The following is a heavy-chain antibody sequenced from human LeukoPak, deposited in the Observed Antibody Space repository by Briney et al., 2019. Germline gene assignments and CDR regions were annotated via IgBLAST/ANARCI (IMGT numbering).Heavy chain of an antibody. J-gene: IGHJ4*02. V-gene: IGHV4-4*02. CDR3: ARSPYYYDSSGYYEFDY. CDR1: GGSISSNNW. CDR2: IYYSGST. D-gene: IGHD3-22*01. Sequence: SGTLSLTCAVSGGSISSNNWWGWVRQPPGKGLEWIGYIYYSGSTNYNPSLKSRVTISVDTSKNQFSLKLSSVTAADTAVYYCARSPYYYDSSGYYEFDYWGQGTLVTVSS.